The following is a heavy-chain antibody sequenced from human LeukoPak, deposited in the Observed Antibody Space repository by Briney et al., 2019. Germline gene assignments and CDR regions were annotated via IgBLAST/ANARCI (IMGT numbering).Heavy chain of an antibody. CDR2: IYYSGST. D-gene: IGHD3-22*01. CDR3: ARSYDSRAPGAFDI. CDR1: GGPISSGDYY. J-gene: IGHJ3*02. Sequence: SETLSLTCTVSGGPISSGDYYWSWIRQPPGKGLEWIGYIYYSGSTYYNPSLKSRVTISVDTSKNQFSLKLSSVTAADTAVYYCARSYDSRAPGAFDIWGQGTMVTVSS. V-gene: IGHV4-30-4*01.